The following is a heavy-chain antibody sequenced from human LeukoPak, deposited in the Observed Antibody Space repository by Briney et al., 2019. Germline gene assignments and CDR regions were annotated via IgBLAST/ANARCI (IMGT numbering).Heavy chain of an antibody. CDR2: ISSSGSDT. CDR1: GFPFSDHE. CDR3: ARRTSGAFAI. V-gene: IGHV3-48*03. J-gene: IGHJ3*02. Sequence: PGGPLRLPCAASGFPFSDHEMNWVRQAPGKGLEWVSGISSSGSDTYYPDSVKGRFTISRDNAKNSLYLQMNSLRADDTAVYYCARRTSGAFAIWGQGTKVTVSS.